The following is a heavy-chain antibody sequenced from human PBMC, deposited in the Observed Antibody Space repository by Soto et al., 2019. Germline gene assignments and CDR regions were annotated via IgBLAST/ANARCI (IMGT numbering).Heavy chain of an antibody. Sequence: ESLSLACSVPGVSLTSGNWWTWVRQSPQRGLEYIGEIFHDGAANYYPSFERRVAMSVDTSRNQFSLKLTSVTAADTAVYFCARLVYDTRLNYMYFDFWGPGTLVTVSS. CDR1: GVSLTSGNW. J-gene: IGHJ4*02. D-gene: IGHD3-10*01. CDR3: ARLVYDTRLNYMYFDF. V-gene: IGHV4-4*01. CDR2: IFHDGAA.